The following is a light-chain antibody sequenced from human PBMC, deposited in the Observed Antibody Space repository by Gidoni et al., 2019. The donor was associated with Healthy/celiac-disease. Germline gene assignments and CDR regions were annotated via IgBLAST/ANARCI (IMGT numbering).Light chain of an antibody. J-gene: IGKJ3*01. CDR3: QQYGSSPFT. CDR1: QSVSSSY. V-gene: IGKV3-20*01. CDR2: GAS. Sequence: EIVLTQSPGTLSLSPGERATLSCRASQSVSSSYLAWYQQKPGQAPRLLIYGASSRATGIPDRFSGSGSGTDFTLTIIRLVPEDFAVYYCQQYGSSPFTFGPGTKVDIK.